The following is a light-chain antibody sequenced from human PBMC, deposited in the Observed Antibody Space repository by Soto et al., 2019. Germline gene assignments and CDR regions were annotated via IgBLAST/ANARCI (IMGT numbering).Light chain of an antibody. CDR2: DAS. V-gene: IGKV3-11*01. CDR1: QSVSRD. CDR3: QQRRDWPPLT. J-gene: IGKJ4*01. Sequence: EIVLTQSPGTLSLSPGERATLSCRASQSVSRDLAWYQQKHGQAPRLLIYDASKRATGIPDRFSGSGSGTHFTLTISSLEPEDFAVYYCQQRRDWPPLTFGGGTKVEV.